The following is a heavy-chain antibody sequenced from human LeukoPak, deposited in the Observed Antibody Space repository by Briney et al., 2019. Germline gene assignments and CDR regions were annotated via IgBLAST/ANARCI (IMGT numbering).Heavy chain of an antibody. V-gene: IGHV3-23*01. D-gene: IGHD3-9*01. Sequence: GGSLRLSCAASGFTFSNYGVSWVRQAPGKGLEWVSGIRSAVDTTHYADSVKGRFSISRDNDKNMLYLQMNNLRAEDTAVYFCARGRYLDWLPYYFDYWGRGTLVTVSS. J-gene: IGHJ4*02. CDR3: ARGRYLDWLPYYFDY. CDR2: IRSAVDTT. CDR1: GFTFSNYG.